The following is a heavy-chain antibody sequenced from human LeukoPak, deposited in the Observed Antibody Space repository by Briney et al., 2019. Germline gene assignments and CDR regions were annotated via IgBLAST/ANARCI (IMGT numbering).Heavy chain of an antibody. Sequence: PGGSLRLSCAASGFTFSSYWMSWVRQAPGKGLEWVANIKQDGSEKYYVDSVKGRFTISRDNAKNLVYLQMNSLRAEDTAVYYCARDRGTTVTTVWFDPWGQGTLVTVSS. D-gene: IGHD4-17*01. CDR3: ARDRGTTVTTVWFDP. CDR2: IKQDGSEK. CDR1: GFTFSSYW. V-gene: IGHV3-7*01. J-gene: IGHJ5*02.